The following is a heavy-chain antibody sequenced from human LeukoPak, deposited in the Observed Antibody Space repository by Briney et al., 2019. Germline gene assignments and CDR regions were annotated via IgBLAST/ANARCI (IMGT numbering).Heavy chain of an antibody. J-gene: IGHJ4*02. CDR2: ISPTGSTT. CDR1: GFSFSGHW. V-gene: IGHV3-74*01. D-gene: IGHD3-22*01. Sequence: PGGSLRLSCTASGFSFSGHWMHWARQLPGKGLVWVSRISPTGSTTSYADSVKGRFTVSRDNAKNTLYLQVNNLRAEDTAVYYCARAVSSGYDPFDYWGQGTLVTVSS. CDR3: ARAVSSGYDPFDY.